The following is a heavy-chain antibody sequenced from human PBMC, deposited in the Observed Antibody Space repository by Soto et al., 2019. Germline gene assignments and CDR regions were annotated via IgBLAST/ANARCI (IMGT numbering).Heavy chain of an antibody. CDR2: INHSGST. CDR1: GVSLSSGVYY. CDR3: ARTPRGGSGGSCYRSYYYYMDV. D-gene: IGHD2-15*01. Sequence: SETLSLTCTVSGVSLSSGVYYWSWVRPHPGEGLGGIGEINHSGSTNYNPSLKSRVTISVDTSKNQFSLKLSSVTAADTAVYYCARTPRGGSGGSCYRSYYYYMDVWGKGTTVTVSS. V-gene: IGHV4-34*01. J-gene: IGHJ6*03.